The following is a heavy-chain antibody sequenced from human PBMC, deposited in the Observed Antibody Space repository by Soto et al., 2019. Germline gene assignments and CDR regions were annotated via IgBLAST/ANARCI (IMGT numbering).Heavy chain of an antibody. CDR3: AKGRIFARILDS. CDR2: ISTVGDRP. J-gene: IGHJ4*02. V-gene: IGHV3-23*01. Sequence: EVQMLDSGGGLVQPGGTLRLSCAASGCTFIDNAMSWVRQAPGKGLEWVTTISTVGDRPFSADSVKGRFTISRDKTKNTLYLKINSLRGEDTAIYFCAKGRIFARILDSWCRGTLVTVYS. CDR1: GCTFIDNA.